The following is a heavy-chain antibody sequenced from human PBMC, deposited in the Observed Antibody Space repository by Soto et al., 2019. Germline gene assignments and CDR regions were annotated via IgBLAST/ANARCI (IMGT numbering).Heavy chain of an antibody. CDR2: INHSGST. D-gene: IGHD6-13*01. Sequence: QVQLQQWGAGLLKPSETLSLTCAVYGGSFSGYYWSWIRQPPGKGLEWIGEINHSGSTNYNPSLKSRVTKAVDTAKNQGALKLSSVTAADTAVYYCAARAAAVTVDYWGQGTLVTVSS. CDR3: AARAAAVTVDY. V-gene: IGHV4-34*01. CDR1: GGSFSGYY. J-gene: IGHJ4*02.